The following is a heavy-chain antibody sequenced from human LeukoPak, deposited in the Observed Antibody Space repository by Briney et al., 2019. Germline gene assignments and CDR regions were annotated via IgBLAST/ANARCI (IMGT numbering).Heavy chain of an antibody. D-gene: IGHD3-10*01. Sequence: TSSETLSLTCTVSGGSISSSSYYWGWIRQPPGKGLEWIGSIYYSGSTYYNPSLKSRVTISVDTSKNQFSLKLSSVTAADTAVYYCAREGSDYYGSGSYYNNWFDPWGQGTLVTVSS. CDR3: AREGSDYYGSGSYYNNWFDP. V-gene: IGHV4-39*07. CDR2: IYYSGST. CDR1: GGSISSSSYY. J-gene: IGHJ5*02.